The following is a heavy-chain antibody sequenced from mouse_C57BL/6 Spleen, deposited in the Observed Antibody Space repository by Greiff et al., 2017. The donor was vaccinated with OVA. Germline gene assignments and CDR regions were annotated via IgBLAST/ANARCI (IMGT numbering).Heavy chain of an antibody. CDR2: IYPGSGST. V-gene: IGHV1-55*01. J-gene: IGHJ3*01. Sequence: QVQLQQPGAELVKPGASVKMSCKASGYTFTSYWITWVKQRPGQGLEWLGDIYPGSGSTNYNEKFKSKATLTVDTSSSTADMQLSSLTSEDSAVYYCARQLGAWFAYWGQGTLVTVSA. CDR3: ARQLGAWFAY. D-gene: IGHD4-1*02. CDR1: GYTFTSYW.